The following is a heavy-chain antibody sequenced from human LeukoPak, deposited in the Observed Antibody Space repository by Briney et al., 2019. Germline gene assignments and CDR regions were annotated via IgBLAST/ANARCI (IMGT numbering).Heavy chain of an antibody. CDR3: ARGGGGYADYGMDV. D-gene: IGHD3-16*01. Sequence: GGSLRLSRAASGFTFSSYSMNWVRQAPGKGLEWVSYISSSSSTIYYADSVKGRFTISRDNAKNSLYLQMNSLRAEDTAVYYCARGGGGYADYGMDVWGQGTTVTVSS. J-gene: IGHJ6*02. CDR1: GFTFSSYS. CDR2: ISSSSSTI. V-gene: IGHV3-48*04.